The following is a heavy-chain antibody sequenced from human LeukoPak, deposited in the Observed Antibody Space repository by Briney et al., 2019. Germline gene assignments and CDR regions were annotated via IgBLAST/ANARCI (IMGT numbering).Heavy chain of an antibody. D-gene: IGHD2-2*01. CDR3: ARGLKYQLRPSHYYYMDV. CDR1: GFTFDDYG. V-gene: IGHV3-20*01. CDR2: INWNGGST. J-gene: IGHJ6*03. Sequence: RSGGSLRLSCAASGFTFDDYGMSWVRQAPGKGLEWVSGINWNGGSTGYADSVKGRFTISRDNAKNSLYLQMNSLRAEDTALYHCARGLKYQLRPSHYYYMDVWGKGTTVTVSS.